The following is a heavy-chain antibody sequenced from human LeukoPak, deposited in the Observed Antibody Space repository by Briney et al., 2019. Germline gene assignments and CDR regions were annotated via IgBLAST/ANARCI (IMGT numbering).Heavy chain of an antibody. D-gene: IGHD6-19*01. Sequence: GGSLRLSCAASGFTVSNNYMTWLRQAPGQGLEWVSVIYSGGNTFYADSVKGRFAISRDNSKNTLYLQMNSLRAEDTAVYYCARYSSGCFDYWGQGTLVTVSS. CDR3: ARYSSGCFDY. J-gene: IGHJ4*02. CDR1: GFTVSNNY. CDR2: IYSGGNT. V-gene: IGHV3-53*01.